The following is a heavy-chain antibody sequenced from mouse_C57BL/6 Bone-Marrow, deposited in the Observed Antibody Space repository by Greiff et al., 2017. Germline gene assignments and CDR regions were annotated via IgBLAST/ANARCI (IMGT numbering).Heavy chain of an antibody. CDR1: GYTFTDYY. CDR2: IYPGSGNT. V-gene: IGHV1-76*01. J-gene: IGHJ4*01. Sequence: VQLQQSGAELVRPGASVKLSCTASGYTFTDYYITWVKQRPGQGLEWIARIYPGSGNTYYNEKFKGKATLTAEKSSSTAYMQLSSLTSEDSAVYFCARRNYGLAMDYWGQGTSVTVSS. CDR3: ARRNYGLAMDY. D-gene: IGHD1-2*01.